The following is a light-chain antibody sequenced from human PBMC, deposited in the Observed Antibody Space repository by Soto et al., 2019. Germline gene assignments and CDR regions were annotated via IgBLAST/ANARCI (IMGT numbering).Light chain of an antibody. V-gene: IGLV1-40*01. CDR1: SSNIGTGYD. Sequence: QSVLTQPPSVSGAPGQRVTLSCSGSSSNIGTGYDVHWYQLLPGTAPKLLIYGNSNRPLGVPDRFSVSKSGTSASLAIAWLQAEYEGDYYGQSYDTSRGGSYVFGSGTKLTVL. CDR3: QSYDTSRGGSYV. CDR2: GNS. J-gene: IGLJ1*01.